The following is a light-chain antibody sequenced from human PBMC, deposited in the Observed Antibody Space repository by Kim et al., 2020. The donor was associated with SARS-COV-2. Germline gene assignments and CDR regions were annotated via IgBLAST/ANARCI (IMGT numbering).Light chain of an antibody. CDR2: EDN. V-gene: IGLV6-57*03. J-gene: IGLJ3*02. CDR1: RGSIARTY. CDR3: QSYDDSNQV. Sequence: GKTVTISCTRSRGSIARTYVQWYQQRPGSAPTTVIYEDNQRPSGVPDRFSGSIDSSSNSASLTISGLKTEDEADYFCQSYDDSNQVFGGGTKLTVL.